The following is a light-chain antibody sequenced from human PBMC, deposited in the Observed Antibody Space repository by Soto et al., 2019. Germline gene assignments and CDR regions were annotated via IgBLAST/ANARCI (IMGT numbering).Light chain of an antibody. V-gene: IGKV3-20*01. CDR3: QQYGSSPPALT. CDR2: GAS. Sequence: ELVLTQSPGTLSLSPGERATLSCRASQSVSSSYLAWYQQKPGQAPRLLIYGASNRATGIPDRFSGSGSGTDFTLTISRLETEDFAVYYCQQYGSSPPALTFGGGTKVELK. J-gene: IGKJ4*01. CDR1: QSVSSSY.